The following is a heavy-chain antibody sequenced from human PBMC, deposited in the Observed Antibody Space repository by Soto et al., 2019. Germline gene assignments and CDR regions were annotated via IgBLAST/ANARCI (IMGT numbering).Heavy chain of an antibody. D-gene: IGHD2-21*02. V-gene: IGHV4-39*01. CDR1: GGTIVGSA. CDR3: ARQRTSVVTQAYFDV. CDR2: IYYSGST. Sequence: SGLLSLACTISGGTIVGSACAGVVHAPWKGLEWIGSIYYSGSTYNNPSLRSRVSMSIDTSKDQFSLKLKSVTAADTALYFCARQRTSVVTQAYFDVWGPGSLVTVS. J-gene: IGHJ4*02.